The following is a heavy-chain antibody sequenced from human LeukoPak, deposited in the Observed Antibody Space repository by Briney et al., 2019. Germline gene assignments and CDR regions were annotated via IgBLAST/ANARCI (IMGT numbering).Heavy chain of an antibody. CDR1: GGSINSYY. CDR3: ARVRGVLLDYYYMDV. D-gene: IGHD3-10*01. V-gene: IGHV4-59*12. J-gene: IGHJ6*03. Sequence: SETLSLTCTVSGGSINSYYWSWIRQPPGKGLEWIGYIYYSGSTNYNPSLKSRVTMPVDTSKNQFSLKLSSVTAADTAVYYCARVRGVLLDYYYMDVWGKGTTVTISS. CDR2: IYYSGST.